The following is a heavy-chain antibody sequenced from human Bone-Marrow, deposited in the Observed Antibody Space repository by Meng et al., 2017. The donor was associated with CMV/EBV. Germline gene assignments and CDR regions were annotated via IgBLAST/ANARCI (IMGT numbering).Heavy chain of an antibody. CDR2: IKSKTDGGTT. D-gene: IGHD2-2*01. J-gene: IGHJ4*02. CDR3: TTPPACSSTSCSGGYFDY. V-gene: IGHV3-15*01. Sequence: GESLKMSCAASGFTFSNVWMSWVRQAPGKGLEWDGRIKSKTDGGTTDYAAPVKGRFTISRDDSKNTLYLQMNSLKTEDTAVYYCTTPPACSSTSCSGGYFDYWGQGTLVSVSS. CDR1: GFTFSNVW.